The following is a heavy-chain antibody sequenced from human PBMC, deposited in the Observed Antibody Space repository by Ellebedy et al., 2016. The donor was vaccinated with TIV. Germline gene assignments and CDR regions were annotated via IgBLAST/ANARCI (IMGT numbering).Heavy chain of an antibody. Sequence: SETLSLTXAVYGGSFSGYYWSWIRQPPGKGLEWIGEINHSGSTNYNPSLKSRVTISVDTSKNQFSLQLSSVTAADTAVYYCADRSGAYYYYGMDVWGQGTTVTVSS. CDR3: ADRSGAYYYYGMDV. CDR1: GGSFSGYY. J-gene: IGHJ6*02. D-gene: IGHD3-10*01. CDR2: INHSGST. V-gene: IGHV4-34*01.